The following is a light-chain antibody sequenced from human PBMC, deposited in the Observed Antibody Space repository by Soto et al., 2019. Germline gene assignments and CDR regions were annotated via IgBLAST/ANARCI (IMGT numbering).Light chain of an antibody. CDR1: QTISSW. CDR3: QQLGDSPPIT. Sequence: DIQMTQSPSTMSGSVGDRVTITCRASQTISSWLAWYQQKPGKAPKLLIYKASTLKSGVPSRFSGSGSGTEFTLTISRLEPEDFAVYYCQQLGDSPPITFGQGTRLEIK. J-gene: IGKJ5*01. V-gene: IGKV1-5*03. CDR2: KAS.